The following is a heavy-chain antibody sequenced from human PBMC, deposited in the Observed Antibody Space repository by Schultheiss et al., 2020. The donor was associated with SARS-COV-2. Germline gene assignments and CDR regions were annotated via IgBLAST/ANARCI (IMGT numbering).Heavy chain of an antibody. CDR1: GGSITSSYW. CDR3: ARSGLASDFAYNWFDP. J-gene: IGHJ5*02. CDR2: VFYFGNT. Sequence: SETLSLTCDVSGGSITSSYWWSWVRQPPGKGLEWIGDVFYFGNTNYNPSLRSRLTISVDKSKNQFFLKLTSFTAADTAVYYCARSGLASDFAYNWFDPWGQGTLVTVSS. D-gene: IGHD2-21*02. V-gene: IGHV4-4*02.